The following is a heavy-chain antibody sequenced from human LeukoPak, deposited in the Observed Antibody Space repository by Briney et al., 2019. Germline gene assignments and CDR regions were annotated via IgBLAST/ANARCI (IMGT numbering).Heavy chain of an antibody. J-gene: IGHJ5*02. Sequence: SVKVSCKASGETFSNYAINWVRQAPGQGLEWMGRIIPIFGIPNYAQKFQGRVTITADKSTSTAYLELSSLTSEDTAVYHCASERFGEGWFDPWGQGTLVTVSP. D-gene: IGHD3-10*01. CDR3: ASERFGEGWFDP. V-gene: IGHV1-69*04. CDR1: GETFSNYA. CDR2: IIPIFGIP.